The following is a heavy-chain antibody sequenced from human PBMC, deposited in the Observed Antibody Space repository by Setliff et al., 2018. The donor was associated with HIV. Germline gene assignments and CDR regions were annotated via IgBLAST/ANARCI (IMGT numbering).Heavy chain of an antibody. J-gene: IGHJ4*02. D-gene: IGHD6-25*01. V-gene: IGHV3-15*01. Sequence: GGSLRLSCAASGFTFSNAWMNWVRQAPGKGLGWVGRITSIGDGETTDYAAPVKGRFTISRDDSKNTLYLQLNNLETEDTAVYYCTTGYTSAAHDNYWGQGTLFTVSS. CDR1: GFTFSNAW. CDR3: TTGYTSAAHDNY. CDR2: ITSIGDGETT.